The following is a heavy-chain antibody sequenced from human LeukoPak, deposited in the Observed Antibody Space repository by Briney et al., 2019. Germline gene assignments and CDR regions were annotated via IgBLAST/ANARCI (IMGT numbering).Heavy chain of an antibody. J-gene: IGHJ4*02. CDR3: ARGKAVAGTLGFGY. D-gene: IGHD6-19*01. V-gene: IGHV4-34*01. CDR1: GGSFSGYY. Sequence: SETLSLTCAVYGGSFSGYYWSWLRQPPGKGLEWIGEINHSGSTNYNPSLKRRVTISVDTSKNQFSLKLSSVTAADTAVYYCARGKAVAGTLGFGYWGQGTLVTVSS. CDR2: INHSGST.